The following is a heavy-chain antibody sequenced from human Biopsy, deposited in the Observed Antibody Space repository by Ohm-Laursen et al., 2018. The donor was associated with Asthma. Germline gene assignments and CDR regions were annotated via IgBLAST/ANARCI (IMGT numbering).Heavy chain of an antibody. CDR1: GFTFDDYA. CDR3: AKGEWELLEANFDY. Sequence: SLRLSCTASGFTFDDYAMHWVRQAPGKGLEWVSGISWNSGSIGYADSVKGRFTLSRDNAKNSLYLQMNSLRAEDTALYYCAKGEWELLEANFDYWGQGTLVTVSS. D-gene: IGHD1-26*01. V-gene: IGHV3-9*01. CDR2: ISWNSGSI. J-gene: IGHJ4*02.